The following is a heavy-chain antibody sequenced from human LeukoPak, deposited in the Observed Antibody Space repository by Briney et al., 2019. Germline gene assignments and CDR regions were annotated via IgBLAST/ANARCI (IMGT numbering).Heavy chain of an antibody. V-gene: IGHV3-11*06. CDR2: IASSSSYT. J-gene: IGHJ6*02. CDR1: GFTFSDYY. D-gene: IGHD2-2*01. Sequence: GGSLILSCAASGFTFSDYYMSWIRQAPGKGLEWVSYIASSSSYTNYADSVKGRFTISRDNAKNSLYLQINSLRAEDTAVYYCARGGFCSGTSCSPSAPSPYYYYGMDVWGQGTTVTVSS. CDR3: ARGGFCSGTSCSPSAPSPYYYYGMDV.